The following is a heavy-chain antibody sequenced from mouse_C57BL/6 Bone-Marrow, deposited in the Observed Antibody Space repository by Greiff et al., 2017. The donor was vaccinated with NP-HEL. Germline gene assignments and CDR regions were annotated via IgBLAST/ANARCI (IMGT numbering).Heavy chain of an antibody. D-gene: IGHD1-1*01. J-gene: IGHJ1*03. CDR2: IWSGGST. V-gene: IGHV2-2*01. CDR3: ASPPITTVVARYFDV. Sequence: QVQLKQSGPGLVQPSQSLSITCTVSGFSLTSYGVHWVRQSPGKGLEWLGVIWSGGSTDYNAAFISRLSISKDNSKSQVFFKMNSLQADDTAIYYCASPPITTVVARYFDVWGTGTTVTVSS. CDR1: GFSLTSYG.